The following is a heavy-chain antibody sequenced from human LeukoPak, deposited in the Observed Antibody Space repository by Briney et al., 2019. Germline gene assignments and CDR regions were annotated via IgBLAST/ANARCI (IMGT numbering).Heavy chain of an antibody. Sequence: SETLSLTCTVSGGSISSYYWSWIRQPAGKGLEWIGRIYTSGSTSYNPSLKGRVTISVDTSKTQFSLKLSSVTAADTAVYYCARASGITMIVVLNHDAFDIWGHGTMVTVSS. CDR1: GGSISSYY. CDR3: ARASGITMIVVLNHDAFDI. V-gene: IGHV4-4*07. D-gene: IGHD3-22*01. J-gene: IGHJ3*02. CDR2: IYTSGST.